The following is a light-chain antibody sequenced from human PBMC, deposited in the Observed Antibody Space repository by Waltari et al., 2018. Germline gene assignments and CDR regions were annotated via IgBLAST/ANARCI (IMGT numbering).Light chain of an antibody. Sequence: DIQMTQSPSTLSASVGDRVTITCRASQSINSWLAWYQQKPGKAPKVLIYKASILESGVPSRFSGSGSGTEFTLTISSLQPDDFATYYCHQYNSYSRTFGQGTKVEMK. V-gene: IGKV1-5*03. CDR3: HQYNSYSRT. J-gene: IGKJ1*01. CDR2: KAS. CDR1: QSINSW.